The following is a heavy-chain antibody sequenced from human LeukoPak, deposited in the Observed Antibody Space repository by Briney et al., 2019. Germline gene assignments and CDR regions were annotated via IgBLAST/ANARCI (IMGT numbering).Heavy chain of an antibody. J-gene: IGHJ4*02. CDR3: ARGGYNWNSYSFDY. CDR2: IIPIFGTA. V-gene: IGHV1-69*05. D-gene: IGHD1-7*01. Sequence: SVKVSCKASGGTFSSYAISWVRQAPGQRLEWMGGIIPIFGTANYAQKFQGRVTITTDVSTSTAYMELSSLRSEDTAVYYCARGGYNWNSYSFDYWGQGTLVTVSS. CDR1: GGTFSSYA.